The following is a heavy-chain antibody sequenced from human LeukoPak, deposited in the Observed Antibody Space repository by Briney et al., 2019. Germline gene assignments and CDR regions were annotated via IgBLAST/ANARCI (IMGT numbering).Heavy chain of an antibody. V-gene: IGHV3-48*03. Sequence: GGSLRLSCAASGFTFSTYDMQWVRQAPGKGLEWVSGIGRSGSTYYTDSVKGRFTISRDNAKNSLSLQMNSLRAEDTAVYYCARDRDGSYYYDAFDIWGQGTMVTVSS. CDR1: GFTFSTYD. CDR2: IGRSGST. J-gene: IGHJ3*02. D-gene: IGHD1-26*01. CDR3: ARDRDGSYYYDAFDI.